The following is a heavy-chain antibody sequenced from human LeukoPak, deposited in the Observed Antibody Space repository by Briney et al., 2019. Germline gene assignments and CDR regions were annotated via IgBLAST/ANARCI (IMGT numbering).Heavy chain of an antibody. CDR1: GFMFKTYW. V-gene: IGHV3-74*01. D-gene: IGHD3-16*01. J-gene: IGHJ4*02. Sequence: PGGSLRLSCATSGFMFKTYWTHWVRQAPGKGLVWVSRINNDGHSINYADSVKGRFTTSRDNAKNTLFLHMNSLRAEDTGVYYCARDNLEWGSVFDYCGQGTLVTVSS. CDR3: ARDNLEWGSVFDY. CDR2: INNDGHSI.